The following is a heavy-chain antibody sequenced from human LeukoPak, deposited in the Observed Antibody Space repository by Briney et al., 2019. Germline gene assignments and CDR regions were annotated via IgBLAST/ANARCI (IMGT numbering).Heavy chain of an antibody. J-gene: IGHJ4*02. CDR2: IYPGDSDT. CDR3: ARLRWYYDSSGYLDH. Sequence: GESLKISCKASGYSFTTHWIGWVRQMPGKGLEWMGIIYPGDSDTRYSPSFQGQATISADKSISTAYLQWSSLKASDTAMYYCARLRWYYDSSGYLDHWGQGTLVTVSS. V-gene: IGHV5-51*01. CDR1: GYSFTTHW. D-gene: IGHD3-22*01.